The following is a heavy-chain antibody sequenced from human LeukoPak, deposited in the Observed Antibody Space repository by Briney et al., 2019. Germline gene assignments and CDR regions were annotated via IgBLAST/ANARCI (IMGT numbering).Heavy chain of an antibody. J-gene: IGHJ4*02. CDR3: VRGTPSPGMDY. CDR2: IDTTTGNP. D-gene: IGHD3-10*01. Sequence: ASVKVSCKASGYPFSAHFLNWVRQAPGQGLEWMGNIDTTTGNPRYAQDFTGRFVFSLDTSVSTAYLQITSLKADDTAAYYCVRGTPSPGMDYWGQGTQVTVSS. CDR1: GYPFSAHF. V-gene: IGHV7-4-1*02.